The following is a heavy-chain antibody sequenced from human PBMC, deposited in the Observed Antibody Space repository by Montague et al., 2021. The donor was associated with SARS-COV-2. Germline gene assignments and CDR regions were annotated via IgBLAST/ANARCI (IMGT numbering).Heavy chain of an antibody. CDR3: AGHDFRWGFDC. Sequence: SETLSLTCTVSGDSITSDVSYWSWIRQPPGKGLEWIGSIYSTGSTYYNPSLKSRLTISLDTSKNQFSLKLSSVTAADTAVYYCAGHDFRWGFDCWGQGTMVTVSS. CDR1: GDSITSDVSY. D-gene: IGHD2/OR15-2a*01. V-gene: IGHV4-39*01. CDR2: IYSTGST. J-gene: IGHJ4*01.